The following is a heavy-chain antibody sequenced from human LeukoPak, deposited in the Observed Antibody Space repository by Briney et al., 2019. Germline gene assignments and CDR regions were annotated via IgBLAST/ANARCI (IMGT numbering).Heavy chain of an antibody. D-gene: IGHD2-15*01. CDR3: ARWDAYCSGGRCYSGDFAFAI. CDR2: INGDGSVK. V-gene: IGHV3-7*01. Sequence: GGSLRLSCTASGFTFGDYAMSWIRQAPGKGLEWVASINGDGSVKHFLDSVEGRFTISRDNAKNSLYLQMNSLRAEDTAVYYCARWDAYCSGGRCYSGDFAFAIWGQGTMVTVSS. CDR1: GFTFGDYA. J-gene: IGHJ3*02.